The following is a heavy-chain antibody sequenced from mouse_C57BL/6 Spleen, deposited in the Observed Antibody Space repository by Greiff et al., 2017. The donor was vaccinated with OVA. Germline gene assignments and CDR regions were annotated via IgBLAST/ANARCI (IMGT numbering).Heavy chain of an antibody. D-gene: IGHD2-1*01. V-gene: IGHV2-2*01. CDR2: IWSGGST. Sequence: VMLVESGPGLVQPSQSLSITCTVSGFSLTSYGVHWVRQSPGKGLEWLGVIWSGGSTDYNAAFISRLSISKDNSKSQVFFKMNSLQADDTAIYYCATLYGNYDYFDYWGQGTTLTVSS. CDR3: ATLYGNYDYFDY. CDR1: GFSLTSYG. J-gene: IGHJ2*01.